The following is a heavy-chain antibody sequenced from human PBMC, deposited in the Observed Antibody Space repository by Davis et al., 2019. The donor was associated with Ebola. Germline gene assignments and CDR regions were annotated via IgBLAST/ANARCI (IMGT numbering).Heavy chain of an antibody. V-gene: IGHV4-38-2*02. J-gene: IGHJ4*02. D-gene: IGHD6-13*01. CDR1: GYSISSGYY. Sequence: MPSETLSLTCTVSGYSISSGYYWGWIRQPPGKGLEWIGTIYHSGSTYYNPSLKSRVTISVDTSKNQFSLKLSSVTAADTAVYYCARVYKYSSSWYYDYWGQGTLVTVSS. CDR3: ARVYKYSSSWYYDY. CDR2: IYHSGST.